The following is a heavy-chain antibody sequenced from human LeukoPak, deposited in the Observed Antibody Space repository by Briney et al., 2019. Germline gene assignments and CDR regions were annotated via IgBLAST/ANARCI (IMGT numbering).Heavy chain of an antibody. D-gene: IGHD2-2*01. J-gene: IGHJ4*02. V-gene: IGHV1-2*06. Sequence: ASVKVSCKASGYTFTGYYIHWVRQAPGQGLEWMGRINPNSGGTNYAQKFQGRVTMTRDTSISTAYMELSRLRSDDTAVYYCARFYCRSTSCYGNDYWGQGTLVTVSS. CDR1: GYTFTGYY. CDR2: INPNSGGT. CDR3: ARFYCRSTSCYGNDY.